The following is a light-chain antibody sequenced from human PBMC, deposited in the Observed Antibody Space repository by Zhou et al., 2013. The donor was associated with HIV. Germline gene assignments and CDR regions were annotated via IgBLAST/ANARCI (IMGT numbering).Light chain of an antibody. CDR2: DVN. Sequence: QSALTQPASVSGSPGQSITISCTGTSSDIGAYNYVSWYQQHPGKVPKLMIYDVNERPSGVSNRFSGSKSGNTASLTISGLQAEDEADYYCSSYTTSRTVVLGGGTKVTVL. CDR3: SSYTTSRTVV. J-gene: IGLJ3*02. V-gene: IGLV2-14*01. CDR1: SSDIGAYNY.